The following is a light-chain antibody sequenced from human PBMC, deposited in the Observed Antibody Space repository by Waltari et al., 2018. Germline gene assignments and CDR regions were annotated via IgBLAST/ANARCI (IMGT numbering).Light chain of an antibody. Sequence: DIQMTQSPSTLSASVGDRVIITCRASQSISSLLAWYQQKPGQAPKVLINKASSLESGVPSRFSGSGSGTEFTLTISSLQSDDFATYYCQQYKAPPWTFGPWTKVDFQ. J-gene: IGKJ3*01. CDR1: QSISSL. CDR2: KAS. V-gene: IGKV1-5*03. CDR3: QQYKAPPWT.